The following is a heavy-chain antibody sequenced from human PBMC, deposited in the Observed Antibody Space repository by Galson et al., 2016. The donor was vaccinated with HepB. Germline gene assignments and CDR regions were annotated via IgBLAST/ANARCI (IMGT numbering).Heavy chain of an antibody. V-gene: IGHV3-30*03. CDR2: ISYDGSNK. J-gene: IGHJ4*02. Sequence: SLRLSCAASGFTFSNFDMHWVRQAPGKGLDWVAVISYDGSNKYYADSVKGRFTISRDNSKNTVYLQMNSLRAEDTAVYYCARAYLLYCTTTSCYFDYWGQGTLSPSPQ. D-gene: IGHD2-2*01. CDR1: GFTFSNFD. CDR3: ARAYLLYCTTTSCYFDY.